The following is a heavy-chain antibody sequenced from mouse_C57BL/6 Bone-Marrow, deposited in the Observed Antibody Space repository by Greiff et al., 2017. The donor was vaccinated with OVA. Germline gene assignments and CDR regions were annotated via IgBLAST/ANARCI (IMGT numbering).Heavy chain of an antibody. D-gene: IGHD3-2*02. CDR1: GFTFSDYY. Sequence: EVKLVESGGGLVQPGGSLKLSCAASGFTFSDYYMYWVRQTPEKRLEWVAYISNGGGSTYYPDTVKGRFTISRDNAKNTLYLQMSRLKSEDTAMYYCARQLRSWFACWGQGTLVTVSA. CDR2: ISNGGGST. J-gene: IGHJ3*01. V-gene: IGHV5-12*01. CDR3: ARQLRSWFAC.